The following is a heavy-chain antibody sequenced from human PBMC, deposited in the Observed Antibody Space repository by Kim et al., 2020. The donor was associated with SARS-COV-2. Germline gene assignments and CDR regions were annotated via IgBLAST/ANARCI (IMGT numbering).Heavy chain of an antibody. CDR1: GFTFSDYY. CDR2: ISSSGSTI. Sequence: GGSLRLSCAASGFTFSDYYMSWIRQAPGKGLEWVSYISSSGSTIYYADSVKGRFTISRDNAKNSLYLQMNSLRAEDTAVYYCARDREQLWSTGYFDYWGQGTLVTVSS. CDR3: ARDREQLWSTGYFDY. V-gene: IGHV3-11*01. D-gene: IGHD5-18*01. J-gene: IGHJ4*02.